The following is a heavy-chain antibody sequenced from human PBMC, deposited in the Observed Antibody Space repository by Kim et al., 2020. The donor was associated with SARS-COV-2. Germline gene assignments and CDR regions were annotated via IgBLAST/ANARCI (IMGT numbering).Heavy chain of an antibody. J-gene: IGHJ4*02. D-gene: IGHD4-17*01. CDR2: ISGSGGST. Sequence: GGSLRLSCAASGFTFSNYAMNWVRQAPGKGLEWVSAISGSGGSTYYAGSVKGRFTISRDNSKNTMYLQMSSLRAEDTAVYYCAKDSVNDSGDQLDYWGQGTLVTVSS. V-gene: IGHV3-23*01. CDR1: GFTFSNYA. CDR3: AKDSVNDSGDQLDY.